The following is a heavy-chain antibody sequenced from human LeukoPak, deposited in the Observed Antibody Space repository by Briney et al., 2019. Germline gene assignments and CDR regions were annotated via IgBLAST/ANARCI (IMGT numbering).Heavy chain of an antibody. Sequence: GGSLRLSCAASGFTLSSNYMSWVRQAPGKGLQGVSVIYNDGTTYYADSVKGRFTISRDNSKNTLYLQMNSLRAEDTAVYYCAREICGGSCNPPSYLDVWGNGTTVTVSS. D-gene: IGHD2-15*01. CDR3: AREICGGSCNPPSYLDV. CDR2: IYNDGTT. V-gene: IGHV3-53*01. J-gene: IGHJ6*03. CDR1: GFTLSSNY.